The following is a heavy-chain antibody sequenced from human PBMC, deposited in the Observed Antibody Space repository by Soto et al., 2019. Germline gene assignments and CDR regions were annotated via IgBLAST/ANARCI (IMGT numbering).Heavy chain of an antibody. CDR2: ISYDGSNK. Sequence: XGSLRLWCAASGFTFSSYGMHWVRQAPGKGLEWVAVISYDGSNKYYADSVKGRFTISRDNSKNTLYLQMNSLRAEDTAVYYCALSAMVRGVIITSRVSYYFDYWGQGTLVTVSS. V-gene: IGHV3-30*03. CDR1: GFTFSSYG. D-gene: IGHD3-10*01. CDR3: ALSAMVRGVIITSRVSYYFDY. J-gene: IGHJ4*02.